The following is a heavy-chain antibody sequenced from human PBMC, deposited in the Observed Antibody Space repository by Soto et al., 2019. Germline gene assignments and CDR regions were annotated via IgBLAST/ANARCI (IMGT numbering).Heavy chain of an antibody. CDR1: GGSISSGDYY. V-gene: IGHV4-30-4*01. CDR2: IYYSGST. Sequence: QVQLQESGPGLVKPSQTLSLTCTVSGGSISSGDYYWSWIRQPPGKGLEWIGYIYYSGSTYYNPSLKSRVTISVDTSKNQFSLKLSSVTAADTAVYYCARQTVEMATISGLIDYWGQGTLVTVSS. D-gene: IGHD5-12*01. J-gene: IGHJ4*02. CDR3: ARQTVEMATISGLIDY.